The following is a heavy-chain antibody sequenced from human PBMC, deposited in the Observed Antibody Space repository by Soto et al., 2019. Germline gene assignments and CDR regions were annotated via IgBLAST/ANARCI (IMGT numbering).Heavy chain of an antibody. Sequence: SETLSLTCAVYGGSFSGYYWSWIRQPPGKGLEWIGEINHSGSTNYNPSLKSRVTISVDTSKNQFSLKLSSVTAADTAVYYCARITIFGVVIMNGMDVWGQGPTVTVSS. CDR2: INHSGST. CDR1: GGSFSGYY. D-gene: IGHD3-3*01. J-gene: IGHJ6*02. V-gene: IGHV4-34*01. CDR3: ARITIFGVVIMNGMDV.